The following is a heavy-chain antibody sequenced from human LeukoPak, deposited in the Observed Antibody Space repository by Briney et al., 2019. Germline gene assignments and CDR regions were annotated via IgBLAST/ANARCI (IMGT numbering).Heavy chain of an antibody. J-gene: IGHJ4*02. Sequence: GGSLRLSCAASGFTFSSYSMNWVRRAPGKGLEWVSSISSSSSYIYYADSVKGRFTISRDNAKNSLSLQMNSLRAEDTAVYYCAREGDGYNSPIDYWGQGTLVTVSS. D-gene: IGHD5-24*01. CDR1: GFTFSSYS. CDR2: ISSSSSYI. V-gene: IGHV3-21*01. CDR3: AREGDGYNSPIDY.